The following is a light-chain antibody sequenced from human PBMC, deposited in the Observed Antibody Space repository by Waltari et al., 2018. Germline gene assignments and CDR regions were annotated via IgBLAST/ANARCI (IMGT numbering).Light chain of an antibody. V-gene: IGLV2-14*01. J-gene: IGLJ3*02. CDR2: DVS. CDR3: NSYTGSSSWV. CDR1: SRDVGFYNY. Sequence: QSALTQPTSVSGSPGQSITISCTGTSRDVGFYNYVSWHRQYPGKVPQLLIYDVSARPSGISTRFYGSKSGNTASRTISGLQADDEADYYCNSYTGSSSWVFGGGTKLTVL.